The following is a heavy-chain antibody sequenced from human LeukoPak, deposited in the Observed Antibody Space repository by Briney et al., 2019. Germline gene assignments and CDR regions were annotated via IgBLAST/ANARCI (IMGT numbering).Heavy chain of an antibody. V-gene: IGHV5-51*01. J-gene: IGHJ4*02. CDR1: GYRYTTYW. D-gene: IGHD3-9*01. Sequence: GESLKISCKDSGYRYTTYWIGWVRQMPGKGLEWIGIINPGDSDTKYSPSLHGQVTMSADKSISTDYLQWSSLKASDTAMYYCARLPYYDILTGYSYFVYWGQGTLVTVSS. CDR3: ARLPYYDILTGYSYFVY. CDR2: INPGDSDT.